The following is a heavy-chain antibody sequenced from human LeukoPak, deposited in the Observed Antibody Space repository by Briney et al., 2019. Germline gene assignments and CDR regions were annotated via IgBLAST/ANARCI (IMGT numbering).Heavy chain of an antibody. J-gene: IGHJ6*03. Sequence: SETLSLTCTVSGGSISSSTYYWGWIRQPPGKGLEWVGSIYYSGSTYYNPSLKSRVTISVDTSKNQFSLQLTSVTAADSAVYYCARDFYGSGTSYYYMDVWGKGTTVTVSS. V-gene: IGHV4-39*07. CDR1: GGSISSSTYY. CDR3: ARDFYGSGTSYYYMDV. D-gene: IGHD3-10*01. CDR2: IYYSGST.